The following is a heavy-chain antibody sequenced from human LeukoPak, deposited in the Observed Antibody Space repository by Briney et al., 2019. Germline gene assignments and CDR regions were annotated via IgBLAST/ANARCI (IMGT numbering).Heavy chain of an antibody. Sequence: PSETLSLTCAVSGGSISSGGYYWSWIRQPSGKGLEWFGYIYYSGSTNYNPSLRSRVTISVDTSKNQFYLKLSSVTAADTAVYYCASYSYYYDSSGYFDYWGQGTLVTVSS. CDR3: ASYSYYYDSSGYFDY. J-gene: IGHJ4*02. CDR2: IYYSGST. V-gene: IGHV4-61*08. CDR1: GGSISSGGYY. D-gene: IGHD3-22*01.